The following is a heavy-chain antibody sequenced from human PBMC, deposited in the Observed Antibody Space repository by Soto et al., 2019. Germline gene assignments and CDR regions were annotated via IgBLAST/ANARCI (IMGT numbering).Heavy chain of an antibody. CDR2: IWYDGNTQ. CDR1: GFTFSGYG. J-gene: IGHJ6*03. D-gene: IGHD3-10*02. Sequence: QVQLVESGGGVVQPGRSLRLSCPASGFTFSGYGMHWVRQAPGKGLEWVAIIWYDGNTQYYADSVKGRFTISRDNSRNTLYLQMNSLRDEDAAIYYCARCSTYPYYMDVWGRGTTVTVSS. CDR3: ARCSTYPYYMDV. V-gene: IGHV3-33*01.